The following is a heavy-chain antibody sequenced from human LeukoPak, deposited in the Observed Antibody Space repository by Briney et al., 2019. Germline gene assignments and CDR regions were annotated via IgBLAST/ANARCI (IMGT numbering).Heavy chain of an antibody. V-gene: IGHV4-39*07. J-gene: IGHJ4*02. D-gene: IGHD3-16*02. CDR2: IYYSGST. CDR1: GGSFSSYY. Sequence: PSETLSLTCAVYGGSFSSYYWGWIRQPPGKGLEWIGSIYYSGSTYYNPSLKSRVTISVDTSKNQFSLKLSSVTAADTAVYYCARVTFGGVIVHPDYWGQGTLVTVSS. CDR3: ARVTFGGVIVHPDY.